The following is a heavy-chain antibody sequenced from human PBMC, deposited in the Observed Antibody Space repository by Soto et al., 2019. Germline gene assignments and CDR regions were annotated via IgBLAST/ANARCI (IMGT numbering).Heavy chain of an antibody. Sequence: QVQLVQSGAEVKKPASSVKVSCKASGDTFSSYTISWVRQAPGQGLEWMGGIIPIFATANYAQQFQGRITMCSDLSPNTAHLELSSLRSDDTAVYYCARATGPVRGRYSDSWGSGTRVTGSS. CDR1: GDTFSSYT. D-gene: IGHD2-2*01. J-gene: IGHJ4*02. CDR2: IIPIFATA. V-gene: IGHV1-69*05. CDR3: ARATGPVRGRYSDS.